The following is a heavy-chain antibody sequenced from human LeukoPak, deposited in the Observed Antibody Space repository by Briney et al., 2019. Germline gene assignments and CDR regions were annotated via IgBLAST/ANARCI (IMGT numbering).Heavy chain of an antibody. V-gene: IGHV3-9*01. CDR1: GFTFDDHA. D-gene: IGHD3-10*01. Sequence: GGSLRLSCAASGFTFDDHAMHWVRQAPGEGLEWVAGLTWDSAGVGYGASVRGRFTISRDNAKNSLFLEMNSVRPEATALYYCARGGFYPGSGNQYYFDSWGQGTLVTVSS. CDR3: ARGGFYPGSGNQYYFDS. CDR2: LTWDSAGV. J-gene: IGHJ4*02.